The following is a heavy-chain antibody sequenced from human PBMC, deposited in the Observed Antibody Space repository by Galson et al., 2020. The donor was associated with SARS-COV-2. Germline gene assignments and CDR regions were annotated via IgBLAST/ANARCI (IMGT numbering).Heavy chain of an antibody. CDR1: GLIFSSYS. J-gene: IGHJ4*02. Sequence: GGSLRLSCAASGLIFSSYSMTWVRQAPGKGLEWVSYISSTGSAMYYADPVKGRFTISRDNAKNSLYLQMNRLRVEDTAVYYCAGGGISSGSAYWGQGTLVTVSS. V-gene: IGHV3-48*01. CDR3: AGGGISSGSAY. CDR2: ISSTGSAM. D-gene: IGHD3-22*01.